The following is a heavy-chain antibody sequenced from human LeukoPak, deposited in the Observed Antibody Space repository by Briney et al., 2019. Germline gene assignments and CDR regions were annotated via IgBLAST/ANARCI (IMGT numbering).Heavy chain of an antibody. J-gene: IGHJ6*03. CDR1: GFTFDDYG. Sequence: PGGSLRLSCAASGFTFDDYGMSWVRQVPGKGLEWVSSINGNGGSTAYADSVKGRFTISRDNAKNSLYLQMNSLRAEDTAVYYCARDRIAAAPMEDYYYYYYMDVWGKGTTVTISS. CDR2: INGNGGST. V-gene: IGHV3-20*04. D-gene: IGHD6-13*01. CDR3: ARDRIAAAPMEDYYYYYYMDV.